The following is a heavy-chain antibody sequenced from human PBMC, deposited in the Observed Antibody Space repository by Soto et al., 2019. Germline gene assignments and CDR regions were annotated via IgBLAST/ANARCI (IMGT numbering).Heavy chain of an antibody. CDR2: IFYSGST. CDR3: ARHRGMATIDY. CDR1: GGSISSSSYY. V-gene: IGHV4-39*01. Sequence: VSGGSISSSSYYWGWIRQPPGKGLEWIGSIFYSGSTYYNPSLKSRVTISVDTSKNQFSLKLTSVTAADTAVYYCARHRGMATIDYWGQGTLVTVSS. J-gene: IGHJ4*02. D-gene: IGHD5-12*01.